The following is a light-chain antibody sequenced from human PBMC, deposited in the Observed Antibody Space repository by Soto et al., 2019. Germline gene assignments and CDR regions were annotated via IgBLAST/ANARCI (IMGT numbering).Light chain of an antibody. Sequence: EILLTQSPGTLSLSPGEIATLSCDTSQRIRSTYLALYQQKPGQAPRLLIYDASSRATGIPDRFSGSGSGTDFYLTISRLEPEDFAVYYCQQYDGSPLYTFGQGTKVDIK. J-gene: IGKJ2*01. V-gene: IGKV3-20*01. CDR2: DAS. CDR1: QRIRSTY. CDR3: QQYDGSPLYT.